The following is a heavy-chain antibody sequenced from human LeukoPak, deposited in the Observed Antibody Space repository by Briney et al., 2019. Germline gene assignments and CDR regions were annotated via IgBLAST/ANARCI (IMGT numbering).Heavy chain of an antibody. Sequence: PGGSLRLSCAASGFTFSSYAMHWVRQAPGKGLEWVAVISYDGSNKYYADSVKGRFTISRDNSRNTLYLQMNSLRAEDTAIYYCAKGPSYYYDSSGYDYFDYWGQGTRVTVSS. V-gene: IGHV3-30-3*01. CDR2: ISYDGSNK. CDR3: AKGPSYYYDSSGYDYFDY. D-gene: IGHD3-22*01. J-gene: IGHJ4*02. CDR1: GFTFSSYA.